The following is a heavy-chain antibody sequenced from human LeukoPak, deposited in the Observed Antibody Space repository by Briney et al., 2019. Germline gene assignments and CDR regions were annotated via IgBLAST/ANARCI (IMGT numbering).Heavy chain of an antibody. V-gene: IGHV3-74*01. CDR1: GFTFSNYW. CDR3: ARDLRTTNRFDP. J-gene: IGHJ5*02. D-gene: IGHD4-17*01. Sequence: PGRSLRLSCAASGFTFSNYWMHWVRQAPGKGLVWVSHINSDGRSTNYADSVRGRFTISRDNAKNTLYLQMNSLRAEDTAVYYCARDLRTTNRFDPWGQGTLVTVSS. CDR2: INSDGRST.